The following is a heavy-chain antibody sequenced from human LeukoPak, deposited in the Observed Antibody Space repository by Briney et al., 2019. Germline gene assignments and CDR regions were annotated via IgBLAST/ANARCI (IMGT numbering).Heavy chain of an antibody. Sequence: GGSLRPSCAASGFTFSTYTMNWVRQAPGKGLEWVSSISSRSTYIYYADSVKGRFTISRDSAKNSLYLQMNSLRAEDTAMYYCVRAPPYCGGDCSDWYFDLWGRGTLVTVSS. CDR3: VRAPPYCGGDCSDWYFDL. V-gene: IGHV3-21*01. J-gene: IGHJ2*01. CDR2: ISSRSTYI. D-gene: IGHD2-21*02. CDR1: GFTFSTYT.